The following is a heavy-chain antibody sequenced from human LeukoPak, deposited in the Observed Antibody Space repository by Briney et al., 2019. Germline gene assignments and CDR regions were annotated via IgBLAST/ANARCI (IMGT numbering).Heavy chain of an antibody. CDR2: IYYSGST. J-gene: IGHJ6*03. CDR3: ARLGYCSGGSCHSHYYYYYMDV. V-gene: IGHV4-59*01. D-gene: IGHD2-15*01. Sequence: PSETLSLTCTVSGGSISSYYWSWIRQPPGKGLEWIGYIYYSGSTNYNPSLKSRVTISVDTSKNQFSLKLSSVTAADTAVYYCARLGYCSGGSCHSHYYYYYMDVWGKGTTVTVSS. CDR1: GGSISSYY.